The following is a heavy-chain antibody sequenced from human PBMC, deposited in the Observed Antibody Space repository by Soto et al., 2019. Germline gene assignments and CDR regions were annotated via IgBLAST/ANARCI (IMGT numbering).Heavy chain of an antibody. CDR3: ARRIPFGYGMDV. J-gene: IGHJ6*02. Sequence: PGGSLRLSCAASGFTFSSYAMHWVRQAPGKGLEYVSAITSNGGNTDYASSVKGRFTISRDNSENTLYLQMGSLRAEDMAVYYCARRIPFGYGMDVWGQGTTVTVSS. CDR2: ITSNGGNT. D-gene: IGHD2-21*01. CDR1: GFTFSSYA. V-gene: IGHV3-64*01.